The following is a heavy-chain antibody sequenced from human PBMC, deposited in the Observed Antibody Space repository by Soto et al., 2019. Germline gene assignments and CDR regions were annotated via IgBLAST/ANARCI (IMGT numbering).Heavy chain of an antibody. D-gene: IGHD2-2*01. CDR1: GFKISSSS. V-gene: IGHV3-15*01. J-gene: IGHJ5*02. CDR2: IKSKTDGGTT. CDR3: TTGGDIVVVPAATGPDNWFDP. Sequence: PGGSLRLSCAAFGFKISSSSMNWVRQAPGRGLEWVGRIKSKTDGGTTDYAAPVKGRFTISRDDSKNTLYLQMNSLKTEDTAVYYCTTGGDIVVVPAATGPDNWFDPWGQGTLVTVSS.